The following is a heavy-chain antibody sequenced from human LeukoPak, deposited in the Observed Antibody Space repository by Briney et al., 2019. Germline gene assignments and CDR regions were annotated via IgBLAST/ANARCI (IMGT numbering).Heavy chain of an antibody. J-gene: IGHJ6*03. D-gene: IGHD3-16*01. CDR3: ARETSQKGAHYMDV. Sequence: SETLSLTCTVSGGSISSSSYYWGWLRQPPGKGLEWIGSNYYSGSTYYNPSLKRRVTISVDTSKNQFSLKLSSVTAADTAVYYCARETSQKGAHYMDVWGKGTTVTISS. CDR2: NYYSGST. CDR1: GGSISSSSYY. V-gene: IGHV4-39*07.